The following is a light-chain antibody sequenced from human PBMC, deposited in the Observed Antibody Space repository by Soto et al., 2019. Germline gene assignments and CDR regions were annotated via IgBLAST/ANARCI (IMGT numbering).Light chain of an antibody. V-gene: IGKV3-20*01. J-gene: IGKJ1*01. CDR2: GPS. Sequence: DIVLTQSPGTLSLSPGERATLSCRASQSVSSIYLAWYQQKPGQAPRLLIYGPSNRATGIPDRFSGSGSGTDFTLTISRLEPEDFAVYYCQQYGSSGTFGQGTKVDIK. CDR1: QSVSSIY. CDR3: QQYGSSGT.